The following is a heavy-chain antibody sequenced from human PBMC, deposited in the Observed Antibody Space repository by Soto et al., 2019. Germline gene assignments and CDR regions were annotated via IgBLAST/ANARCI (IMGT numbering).Heavy chain of an antibody. V-gene: IGHV4-39*01. CDR1: GGSISSSSYY. D-gene: IGHD5-12*01. J-gene: IGHJ6*02. Sequence: PSETLSLTCTVSGGSISSSSYYWGWIRQPPGKGLEWIGSIYYSGSTYYNPSLKSRVTISVDTSKNQFSLKLRSVTAADTAVYYCARPWLNYYDHGMDVWGQGTTVTVS. CDR3: ARPWLNYYDHGMDV. CDR2: IYYSGST.